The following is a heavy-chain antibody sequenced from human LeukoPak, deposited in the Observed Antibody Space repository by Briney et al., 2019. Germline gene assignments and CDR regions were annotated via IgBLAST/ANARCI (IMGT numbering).Heavy chain of an antibody. CDR3: TRDQNYGDYVSIFDY. V-gene: IGHV3-49*03. J-gene: IGHJ4*02. Sequence: GRSLRLSCTAFGFTFGDYAMSWFRQAPGKGLEWVGFIRSKAYGGTTEYAASVKGRFTISRDDSKSIAYLQMNSLKTEDTAVYYCTRDQNYGDYVSIFDYWGQGTLVTVSS. CDR1: GFTFGDYA. D-gene: IGHD4-17*01. CDR2: IRSKAYGGTT.